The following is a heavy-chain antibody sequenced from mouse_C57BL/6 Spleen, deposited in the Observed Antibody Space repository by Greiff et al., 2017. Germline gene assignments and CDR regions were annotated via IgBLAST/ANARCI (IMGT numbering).Heavy chain of an antibody. CDR1: GYTFTSYW. D-gene: IGHD1-1*01. V-gene: IGHV1-53*01. CDR2: INPSNGGT. CDR3: ARGGVITTLYYFDY. J-gene: IGHJ2*01. Sequence: ASGYTFTSYWMHWVKQRPGQGLEWIGNINPSNGGTNYNEKFKSKATLTVDKSSSTAYMQLSSLTSEDSAVYYCARGGVITTLYYFDYWGQGTTLTVSS.